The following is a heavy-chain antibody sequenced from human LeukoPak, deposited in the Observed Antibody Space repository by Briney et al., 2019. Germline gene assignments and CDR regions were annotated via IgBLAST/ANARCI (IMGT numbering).Heavy chain of an antibody. CDR1: GDSMSSSHYC. CDR3: ARALGYCGGDCYLGTAFDI. CDR2: IYYSGST. Sequence: SETLSLTCTVSGDSMSSSHYCWGWIRQPPGKGLEWIGSIYYSGSTYYNPSLKSRVTISVDTSKNQFSLKLSSVTAADTAVYYCARALGYCGGDCYLGTAFDIWGQGTMVTVSS. J-gene: IGHJ3*02. D-gene: IGHD2-21*02. V-gene: IGHV4-39*07.